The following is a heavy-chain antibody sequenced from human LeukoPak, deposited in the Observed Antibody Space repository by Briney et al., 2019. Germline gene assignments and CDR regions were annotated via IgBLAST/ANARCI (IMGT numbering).Heavy chain of an antibody. D-gene: IGHD3-10*01. CDR1: GFTFNNYG. J-gene: IGHJ4*02. CDR2: ISHDGSNT. V-gene: IGHV3-30*18. CDR3: ANENYYGSGSYADH. Sequence: GGSLSLSCAASGFTFNNYGMHWVRQAPGKGLEWVAIISHDGSNTYYADSVKGRFTISRDNSKNTLYLQMNSLRAEDTAVYYCANENYYGSGSYADHWGQGTLVTVSS.